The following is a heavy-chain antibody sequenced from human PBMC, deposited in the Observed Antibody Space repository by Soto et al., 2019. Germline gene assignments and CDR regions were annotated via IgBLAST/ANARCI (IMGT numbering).Heavy chain of an antibody. Sequence: QVQLQESGPGLVKPSQTLSLTCTVSGGSISSGDYYWSWIRQPPGKGLEWIGYVFYSGTTYYNPSLKSRVTISVDTSKNQFSLQLSSVTAADTAVYYCARAVRGSYYDYWGQGTLVTVSS. CDR2: VFYSGTT. CDR3: ARAVRGSYYDY. J-gene: IGHJ4*02. CDR1: GGSISSGDYY. V-gene: IGHV4-30-4*01. D-gene: IGHD1-26*01.